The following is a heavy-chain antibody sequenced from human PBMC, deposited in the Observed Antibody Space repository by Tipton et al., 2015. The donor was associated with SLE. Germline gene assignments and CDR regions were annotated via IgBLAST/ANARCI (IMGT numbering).Heavy chain of an antibody. CDR1: GGSISSSSYY. V-gene: IGHV4-39*01. CDR3: ARVPYSSGHYLDY. Sequence: TLSLTCTVSGGSISSSSYYWGWIRQPPGKGLEWIGSIYYSGSTYYNPSLKSRVTISVDTSKNQFSLKLSSVTAADTAVYYCARVPYSSGHYLDYWGQGTLVTVSS. CDR2: IYYSGST. J-gene: IGHJ4*02. D-gene: IGHD3-22*01.